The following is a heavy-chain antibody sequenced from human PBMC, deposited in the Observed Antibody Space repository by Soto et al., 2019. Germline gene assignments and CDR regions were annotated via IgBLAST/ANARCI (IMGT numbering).Heavy chain of an antibody. Sequence: EVQLVESGGGLVQPGRSLRLSCAASGFTFDDYAMHWVRQAPGKGLEWVSGISWNSGSIGYADSVKGRFTISRDNAKNSLYLQMNSLRAEDTAFYYCEKDISGTISGAYFDYWGQGTLVTVSS. J-gene: IGHJ4*02. CDR1: GFTFDDYA. V-gene: IGHV3-9*01. CDR3: EKDISGTISGAYFDY. D-gene: IGHD1-1*01. CDR2: ISWNSGSI.